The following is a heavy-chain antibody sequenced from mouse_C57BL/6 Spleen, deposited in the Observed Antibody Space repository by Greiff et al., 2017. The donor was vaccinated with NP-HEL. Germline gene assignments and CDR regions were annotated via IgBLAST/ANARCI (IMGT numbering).Heavy chain of an antibody. D-gene: IGHD1-1*01. Sequence: QVHVKQSGAELVRPGASVTLSCKASGYTFTDYEMHWVKQTPVHGLEWIGAIDPETGGTAYNQKFKGKAILTADKSSSTAYMELRSLTSEDSAVYYCTRKGDYYGSSYLDYWGQGTSVTVSS. V-gene: IGHV1-15*01. J-gene: IGHJ4*01. CDR3: TRKGDYYGSSYLDY. CDR1: GYTFTDYE. CDR2: IDPETGGT.